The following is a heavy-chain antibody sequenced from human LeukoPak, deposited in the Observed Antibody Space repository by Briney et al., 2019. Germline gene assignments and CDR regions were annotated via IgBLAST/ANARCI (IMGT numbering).Heavy chain of an antibody. Sequence: GGSLRLSCAASAFTFSNYAMSWVRQAPGKGLEWVSAISGRGGSTFYADSVKGWFTISRDNSKNTLYLQMNSLRAEDTAVYYCAKGGGLYFDSSGYYRYFDQWGQGTLVTVSS. J-gene: IGHJ4*02. CDR2: ISGRGGST. D-gene: IGHD3-22*01. V-gene: IGHV3-23*01. CDR3: AKGGGLYFDSSGYYRYFDQ. CDR1: AFTFSNYA.